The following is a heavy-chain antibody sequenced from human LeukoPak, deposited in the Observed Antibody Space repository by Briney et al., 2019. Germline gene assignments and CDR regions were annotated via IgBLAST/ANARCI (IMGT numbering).Heavy chain of an antibody. CDR3: ARDVPSTGSYQGPFDY. V-gene: IGHV4-4*07. D-gene: IGHD1-26*01. J-gene: IGHJ4*02. CDR1: AASISSYC. Sequence: SETLSLTCTVSAASISSYCWSWLRQPAGKGLEWIGHIYTSGSTNYNPSLKSRVTMSVDTSKNQFSLKMSSVTAADTAVYYCARDVPSTGSYQGPFDYWGQGTLVTVSS. CDR2: IYTSGST.